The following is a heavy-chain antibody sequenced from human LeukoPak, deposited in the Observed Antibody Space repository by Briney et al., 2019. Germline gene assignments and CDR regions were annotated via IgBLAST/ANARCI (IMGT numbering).Heavy chain of an antibody. CDR2: ISSSGSTI. CDR1: GFTFSSYA. D-gene: IGHD4-23*01. CDR3: AREHYGGNSEAYK. V-gene: IGHV3-48*04. J-gene: IGHJ4*02. Sequence: GGSLRLSCAASGFTFSSYAMHWVRQAPGKGLEWVSYISSSGSTIYYADSVKGRFTISRDNAKNSLYLQMNSLRAEDTAVYYCAREHYGGNSEAYKWSQGTLVTVSS.